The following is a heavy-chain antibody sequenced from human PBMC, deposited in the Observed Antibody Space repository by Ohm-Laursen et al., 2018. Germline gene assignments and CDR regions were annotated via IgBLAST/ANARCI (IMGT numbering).Heavy chain of an antibody. J-gene: IGHJ4*02. D-gene: IGHD1-7*01. CDR2: MNHDGSLI. CDR3: AREPPDWNYAYFDA. Sequence: SLRLSCEASGFTLARFWMKWVRQTPGKGLEWVANMNHDGSLINYVDSVKGRFTISRDNAKNSLYLQMNSLRAEDTAVYYCAREPPDWNYAYFDAWGQGTLLTVSS. V-gene: IGHV3-7*01. CDR1: GFTLARFW.